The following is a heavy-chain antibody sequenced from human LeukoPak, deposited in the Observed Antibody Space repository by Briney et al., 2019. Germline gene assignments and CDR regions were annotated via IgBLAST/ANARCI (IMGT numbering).Heavy chain of an antibody. J-gene: IGHJ4*02. CDR3: ASSGVAGTNFDY. Sequence: ASVKVSCKASGYTFTSYYMHWVRQAPGQGLEWMGIINPSGGSTSYAQKFQGGVTMTRDTSTSTVYMELSSLGSEDTAVYYCASSGVAGTNFDYWGQGTLVTVSS. CDR2: INPSGGST. V-gene: IGHV1-46*01. D-gene: IGHD6-19*01. CDR1: GYTFTSYY.